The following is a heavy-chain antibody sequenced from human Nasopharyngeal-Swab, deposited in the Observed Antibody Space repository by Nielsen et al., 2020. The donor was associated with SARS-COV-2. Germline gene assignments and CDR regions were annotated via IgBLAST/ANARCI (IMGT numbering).Heavy chain of an antibody. Sequence: GESLKISCAVSGFTFTSYSMHWVRLAPGKGLEWLSHISSSSNSIFYADSVKGRFTISRDNAKNSLYLQMDSLRDEDTAVYYCATDRGGSYQFDYWGQGTLVTVSS. V-gene: IGHV3-48*02. CDR2: ISSSSNSI. CDR1: GFTFTSYS. J-gene: IGHJ4*02. D-gene: IGHD1-26*01. CDR3: ATDRGGSYQFDY.